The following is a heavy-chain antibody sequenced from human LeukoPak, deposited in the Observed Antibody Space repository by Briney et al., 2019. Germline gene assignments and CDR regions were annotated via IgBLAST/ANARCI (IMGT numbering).Heavy chain of an antibody. V-gene: IGHV3-23*01. CDR2: ISGSGGST. CDR1: GFTFSSYA. CDR3: ARSTHNYYLGYYLDY. Sequence: AGGSLRLSCAASGFTFSSYAMSWVRQAPGKGLEWVSAISGSGGSTYYADSVKGRFTISRDNSKNTLYLQMNSLRAEDTAVYYCARSTHNYYLGYYLDYWGQGTLVTVSS. J-gene: IGHJ4*01. D-gene: IGHD1-26*01.